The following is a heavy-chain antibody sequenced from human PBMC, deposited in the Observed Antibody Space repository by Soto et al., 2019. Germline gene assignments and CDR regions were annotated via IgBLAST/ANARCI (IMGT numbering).Heavy chain of an antibody. CDR1: GGSFSGYY. CDR3: ARASRPIIAAAGTAHQAPRAYGMDV. Sequence: SETLSLTCAVYGGSFSGYYWSWIRQPPGKGLEWIGEINHSGSTNYNPSLKSRVTISVDTSKNQFSLKLSSVTAADTAVYYCARASRPIIAAAGTAHQAPRAYGMDVWGQGTTVTVSS. J-gene: IGHJ6*02. V-gene: IGHV4-34*01. CDR2: INHSGST. D-gene: IGHD6-13*01.